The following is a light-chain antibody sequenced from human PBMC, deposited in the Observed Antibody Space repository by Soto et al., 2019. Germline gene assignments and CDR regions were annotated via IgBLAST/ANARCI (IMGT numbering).Light chain of an antibody. Sequence: LTVATGHRDLPAGGRTIKSSRASQSVSSSYLAWYQQKPGQAPRLLIYAASSRATGISDRFSGSGSGTDFTRPISRLAPEDSAVYYCQPHGNAAWAFGEGTKVDIK. CDR2: AAS. J-gene: IGKJ1*01. V-gene: IGKV3-20*01. CDR3: QPHGNAAWA. CDR1: QSVSSSY.